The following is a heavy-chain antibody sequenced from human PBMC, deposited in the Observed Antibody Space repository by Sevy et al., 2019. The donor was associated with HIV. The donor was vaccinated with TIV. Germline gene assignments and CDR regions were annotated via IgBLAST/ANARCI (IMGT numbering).Heavy chain of an antibody. V-gene: IGHV4-30-2*01. CDR2: IYHSGNT. Sequence: SETLSLTCAVSGGSIRSGVYSWNWIRQPPGKGLEWIGYIYHSGNTYYNPSLKGRVTISIDTSKNQFSLKMSSVTAADTAIYYCSRDGGTMTTPGAFDIRGQGAMVTVSS. CDR3: SRDGGTMTTPGAFDI. J-gene: IGHJ3*02. CDR1: GGSIRSGVYS. D-gene: IGHD4-17*01.